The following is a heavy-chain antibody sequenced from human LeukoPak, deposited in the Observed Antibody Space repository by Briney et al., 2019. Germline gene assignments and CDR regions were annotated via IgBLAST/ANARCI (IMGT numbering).Heavy chain of an antibody. CDR3: ARERVGYDRYYMDV. J-gene: IGHJ6*03. V-gene: IGHV3-7*01. CDR2: IKQDGSEK. CDR1: GFTFSSYW. Sequence: PGGSLRLSCAASGFTFSSYWMSWVRQAPGKGLEWVANIKQDGSEKYYVDSVKGRFTISRDNAKNSLYLQMNSLRADDTAVYYCARERVGYDRYYMDVWGKGTTVTVSS. D-gene: IGHD3-16*01.